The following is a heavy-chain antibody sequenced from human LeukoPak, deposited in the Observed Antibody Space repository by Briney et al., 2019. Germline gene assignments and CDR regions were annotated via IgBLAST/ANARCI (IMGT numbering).Heavy chain of an antibody. J-gene: IGHJ4*02. Sequence: SETLSLTCAVSGYSISSGYYWGWIRQPPGKGLEWIGSIYHSGSTYYNPSLKSRVTISVDTSKNQFSLKLSSVTAADTAVYYCARAPRDYGGNSGLWGQGTLVTVSS. CDR1: GYSISSGYY. V-gene: IGHV4-38-2*01. CDR2: IYHSGST. D-gene: IGHD4-23*01. CDR3: ARAPRDYGGNSGL.